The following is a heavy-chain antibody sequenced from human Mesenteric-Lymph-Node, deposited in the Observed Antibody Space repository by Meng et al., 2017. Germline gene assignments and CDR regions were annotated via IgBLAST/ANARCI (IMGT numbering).Heavy chain of an antibody. D-gene: IGHD2-21*02. CDR1: GFTFSSYA. J-gene: IGHJ3*02. Sequence: GGSLRLSCAASGFTFSSYAMHWVRQAPGKGLEWVAVISYDGSNKYYADSVKGRFTISRDNSKNTLYLQMNSLRAEDTAVYYCAKVGCGGDCYSGERAFDIWGQGTMVTVSS. V-gene: IGHV3-30*07. CDR3: AKVGCGGDCYSGERAFDI. CDR2: ISYDGSNK.